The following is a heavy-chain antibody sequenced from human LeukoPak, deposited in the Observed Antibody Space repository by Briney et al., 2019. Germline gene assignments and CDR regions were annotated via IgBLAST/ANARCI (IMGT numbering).Heavy chain of an antibody. V-gene: IGHV3-21*01. CDR3: ASQYTSSRIFDD. J-gene: IGHJ4*02. D-gene: IGHD6-13*01. Sequence: GGSLRLSCAASGFTFSSYSMNWVRQAPGKGLEWVSSISSSSSYIYYADSVKGRFTVSRDNAKNSLYLQMNSLRAEDTAVYFCASQYTSSRIFDDWGQGTLVTVSS. CDR1: GFTFSSYS. CDR2: ISSSSSYI.